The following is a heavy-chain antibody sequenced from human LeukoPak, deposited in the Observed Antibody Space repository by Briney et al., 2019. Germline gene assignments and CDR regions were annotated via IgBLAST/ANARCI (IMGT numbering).Heavy chain of an antibody. CDR2: ISSSSSYI. CDR3: ARALDIVVVPAAIEFDY. CDR1: GFTFSSYS. V-gene: IGHV3-21*01. Sequence: PGGSLRLSCAASGFTFSSYSMNWVRQAPGKGLEWVSSISSSSSYIYYADSVKGRFTISRDNDKNSLYLQMNSLRAEDTAVYYCARALDIVVVPAAIEFDYWGQGTLVTVSS. D-gene: IGHD2-2*01. J-gene: IGHJ4*02.